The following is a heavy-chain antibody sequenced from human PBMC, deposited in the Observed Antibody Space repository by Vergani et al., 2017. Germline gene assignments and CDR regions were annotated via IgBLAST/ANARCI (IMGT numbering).Heavy chain of an antibody. Sequence: EVQLVESGGGLVQPGRSLRLSCTASGFTFGDYAMSWVRQAPGKGLEWVGFIRSKAYGGTTEYAASVKGRFTISRDDSQSIAYLQMNSLKTEDTAVYYWTREAEGDRDEYWGQGTLGTVSA. CDR3: TREAEGDRDEY. J-gene: IGHJ4*02. V-gene: IGHV3-49*04. CDR1: GFTFGDYA. CDR2: IRSKAYGGTT. D-gene: IGHD1-26*01.